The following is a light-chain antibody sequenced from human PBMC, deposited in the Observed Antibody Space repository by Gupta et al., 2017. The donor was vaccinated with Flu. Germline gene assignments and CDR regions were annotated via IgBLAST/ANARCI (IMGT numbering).Light chain of an antibody. CDR3: SSDTSSSTLV. V-gene: IGLV2-14*01. CDR1: SSDVGGYNY. J-gene: IGLJ2*01. CDR2: AVS. Sequence: HSALTQPASVSGSPGQSITISCTGTSSDVGGYNYVSWYQQHPGKAPTLMIYAVSNRPSGVSSRSSGSKAGNTASLTISGHQGEDEADYYCSSDTSSSTLVFGGGTKLTVL.